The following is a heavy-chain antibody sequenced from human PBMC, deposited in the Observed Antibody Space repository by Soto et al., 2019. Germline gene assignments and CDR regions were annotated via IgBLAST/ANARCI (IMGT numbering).Heavy chain of an antibody. V-gene: IGHV4-39*07. J-gene: IGHJ4*02. CDR1: GGSISSSSYY. Sequence: PSETLSLTCTVSGGSISSSSYYWGWIRQPPGKGLEWIGSIYYSGSTYYNPSFQGTVSISVDTSTSTAYLQWGSLKASDTAMYNCARHPVSALRGREDYWGQGTLVTVSS. CDR2: IYYSGST. CDR3: ARHPVSALRGREDY. D-gene: IGHD3-3*01.